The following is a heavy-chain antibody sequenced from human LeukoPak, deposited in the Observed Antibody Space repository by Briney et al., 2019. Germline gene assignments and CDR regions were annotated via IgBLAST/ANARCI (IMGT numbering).Heavy chain of an antibody. CDR3: ARHFGGSYPLYFRG. CDR1: GGSISSYY. Sequence: SETLSLTCTVSGGSISSYYWSWIRQPPGKGLEWIGYIYYSGSTNYNPSLKSRVTISVDTSKNQFSLKLSSVTAADTAVYYCARHFGGSYPLYFRGWGQGTLVTVSS. J-gene: IGHJ1*01. D-gene: IGHD1-26*01. V-gene: IGHV4-59*08. CDR2: IYYSGST.